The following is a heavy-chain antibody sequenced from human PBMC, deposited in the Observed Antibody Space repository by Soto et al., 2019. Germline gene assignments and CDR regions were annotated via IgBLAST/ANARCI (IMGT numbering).Heavy chain of an antibody. J-gene: IGHJ4*02. Sequence: GGSLRLSCAASGFSFSSYAMTWVRQAPGKGLEWVSAISGSGGSTYYADSVKGRFTISRDNSKNTLYLQMNSLRAEDTAVYYCAKDSGWSDYYYFDYWGQGTLVTVSS. D-gene: IGHD6-19*01. CDR2: ISGSGGST. V-gene: IGHV3-23*01. CDR3: AKDSGWSDYYYFDY. CDR1: GFSFSSYA.